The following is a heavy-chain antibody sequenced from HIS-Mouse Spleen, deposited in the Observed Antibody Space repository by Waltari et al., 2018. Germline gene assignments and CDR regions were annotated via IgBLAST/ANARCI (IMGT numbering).Heavy chain of an antibody. D-gene: IGHD6-6*01. Sequence: QVQLQQWGAGLLKPPETLSLTCAVYGGSFSGYYWCWIRQPPGKGLEWIGEINVSGSTNDNPTVKSRVTISVDTCKKQVSLKLRSVTAADTTVYYCARGPVEYSSRRGYWGQGALVTVSS. CDR3: ARGPVEYSSRRGY. J-gene: IGHJ4*02. CDR1: GGSFSGYY. V-gene: IGHV4-34*01. CDR2: INVSGST.